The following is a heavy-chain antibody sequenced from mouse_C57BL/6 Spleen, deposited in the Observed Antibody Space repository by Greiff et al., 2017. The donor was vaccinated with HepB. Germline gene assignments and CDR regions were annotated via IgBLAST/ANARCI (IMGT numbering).Heavy chain of an antibody. V-gene: IGHV1-53*01. CDR3: APNTHYYAMDY. D-gene: IGHD5-1-1*01. Sequence: QVQLQQPGTALVKPGASVKLSCKASGYTFTSYWMHWVKQRPGQGLEWIGNINPSNGGTNYNEKFKSKATLTVDKSSSTAYMQLSSRTSEDSAVYYCAPNTHYYAMDYWGQGTSVTVSS. CDR2: INPSNGGT. J-gene: IGHJ4*01. CDR1: GYTFTSYW.